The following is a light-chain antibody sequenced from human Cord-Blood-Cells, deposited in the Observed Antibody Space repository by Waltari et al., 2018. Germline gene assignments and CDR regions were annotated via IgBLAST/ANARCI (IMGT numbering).Light chain of an antibody. CDR2: EGS. J-gene: IGLJ1*01. CDR1: SSDVWSYNL. Sequence: QSALTQPASVSGSPGQSITISCTGTSSDVWSYNLVSWYQQHPGKAPKLRIYEGSKRPSGVSNRFSGSKSGNTASLTISGLQAEDEADYYCCSYAGSSTYVFGTGTKVTVL. V-gene: IGLV2-23*01. CDR3: CSYAGSSTYV.